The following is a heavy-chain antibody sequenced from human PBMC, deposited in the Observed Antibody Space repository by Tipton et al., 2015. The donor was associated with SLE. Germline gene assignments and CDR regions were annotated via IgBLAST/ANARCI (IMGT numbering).Heavy chain of an antibody. J-gene: IGHJ2*01. D-gene: IGHD4-11*01. CDR1: GYSISSVYY. CDR3: ARQPFDYSGGYSDL. Sequence: TLSLTCAVSGYSISSVYYWGWIRQPPERGLEWFGSIYHNGNTHYNTPPKTRVTISIDMSKNQFSMRLNSVTAAATAVYFCARQPFDYSGGYSDLWGRGTLVTVSS. CDR2: IYHNGNT. V-gene: IGHV4-38-2*01.